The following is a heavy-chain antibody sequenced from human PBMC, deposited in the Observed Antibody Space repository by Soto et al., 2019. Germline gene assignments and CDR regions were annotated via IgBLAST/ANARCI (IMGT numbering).Heavy chain of an antibody. D-gene: IGHD4-17*01. Sequence: SETLSLTCAVYGDSFTKYYWSWIRQPPGKGLEWIGEINHSGRTNFNPSLKSRVTISVDRSKNQFSLELRSVTAADTAVYYCARVKVTTESFDSWGQGSLVTVSS. CDR3: ARVKVTTESFDS. J-gene: IGHJ4*02. V-gene: IGHV4-34*01. CDR1: GDSFTKYY. CDR2: INHSGRT.